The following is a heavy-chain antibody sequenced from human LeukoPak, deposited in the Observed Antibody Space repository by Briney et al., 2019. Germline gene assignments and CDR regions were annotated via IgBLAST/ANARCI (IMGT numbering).Heavy chain of an antibody. Sequence: GGSLRLSCAASGFTFSHFDMHWVRQATGKGLEWVSTITTSGDTYYPGSVKGRFTISREDAKNSLYLQMNSLTAGDTAVYYCARESCSGGSCYLLDSWGQGTLVTVSS. CDR1: GFTFSHFD. CDR3: ARESCSGGSCYLLDS. J-gene: IGHJ4*02. V-gene: IGHV3-13*01. CDR2: ITTSGDT. D-gene: IGHD2-15*01.